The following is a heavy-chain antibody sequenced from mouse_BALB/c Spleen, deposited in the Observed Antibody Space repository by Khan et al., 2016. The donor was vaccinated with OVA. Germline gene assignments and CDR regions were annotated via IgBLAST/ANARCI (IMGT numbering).Heavy chain of an antibody. D-gene: IGHD4-1*01. CDR3: ASHLTGSFAY. CDR1: GFTFSANS. CDR2: FISDGYYT. Sequence: EVELVESGGDLMKPGGSLKLSFAPSGFTFSANSWSWFLRTPARSLVGFAPFISDGYYTYYPDSVQGRFTISRNNAKNTLSLQMNSLKSEDTAIYYCASHLTGSFAYWGQGTLVTVSA. J-gene: IGHJ3*01. V-gene: IGHV5-6*01.